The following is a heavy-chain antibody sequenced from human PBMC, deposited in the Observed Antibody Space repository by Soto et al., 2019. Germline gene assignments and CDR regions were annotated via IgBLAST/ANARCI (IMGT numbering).Heavy chain of an antibody. J-gene: IGHJ5*02. CDR2: IYYSGST. CDR1: GGSISSGDYY. V-gene: IGHV4-30-4*01. CDR3: AGAYYETKGYILAP. D-gene: IGHD3-16*01. Sequence: PSETLSLTCSVSGGSISSGDYYWSWIRQPPGKGLEWIGYIYYSGSTNYNPSLKSRVTITVDTSKNQFSLNLSSVTAPDTALYYCAGAYYETKGYILAPWGKGTLVPVSP.